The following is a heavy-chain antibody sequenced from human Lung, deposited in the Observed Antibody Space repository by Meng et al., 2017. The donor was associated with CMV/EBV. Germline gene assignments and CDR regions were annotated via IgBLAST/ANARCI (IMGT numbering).Heavy chain of an antibody. CDR2: ISGSGGST. D-gene: IGHD7-27*01. CDR1: GYTFSSYS. J-gene: IGHJ4*02. V-gene: IGHV3-23*01. CDR3: VKGWQNLGDY. Sequence: GXXRLSCRASGYTFSSYSMSWVRQAPGKGLEWVSSISGSGGSTYSADSVKGRLTISRDNSESTLYLQMNSLTAEDTAIYYCVKGWQNLGDYWGQGTLVTVSS.